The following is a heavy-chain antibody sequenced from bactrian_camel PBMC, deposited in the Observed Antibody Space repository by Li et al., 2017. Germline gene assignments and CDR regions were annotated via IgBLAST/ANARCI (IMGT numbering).Heavy chain of an antibody. Sequence: QLVESGGGSVQAGGSLRLSCAASGYAARSPVMGWFRQAPGKEREAVAALQSGGGTTNYADSVQGRFIISQDHARNTLYLQMNSLKLEDTAMFYCAAGGVMFGGSWWQPSWYNYWGQGTQVTVS. CDR3: AAGGVMFGGSWWQPSWYNY. CDR2: LQSGGGTT. J-gene: IGHJ4*01. CDR1: GYAARSPV. D-gene: IGHD6*01. V-gene: IGHV3S31*01.